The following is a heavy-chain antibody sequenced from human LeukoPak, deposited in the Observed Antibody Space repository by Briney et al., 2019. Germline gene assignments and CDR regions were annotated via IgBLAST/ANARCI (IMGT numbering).Heavy chain of an antibody. V-gene: IGHV1-2*02. Sequence: ASVKVSCKASGYTFTGYYMHWVRQAPGQGLEWMGWINPNSGGTNYAQKFQGRVTMTRDTSISTAYMELSRLRSDDTAVYYCARVPSGYYYKYFQHWGQGTLVTVSS. CDR3: ARVPSGYYYKYFQH. J-gene: IGHJ1*01. CDR2: INPNSGGT. CDR1: GYTFTGYY. D-gene: IGHD3-22*01.